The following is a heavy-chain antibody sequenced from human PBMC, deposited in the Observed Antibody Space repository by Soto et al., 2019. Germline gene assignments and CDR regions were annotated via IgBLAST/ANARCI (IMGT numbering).Heavy chain of an antibody. CDR1: GFTFSSYG. V-gene: IGHV3-33*01. Sequence: QVQLVESGGGVVQPGRSLRLSCAASGFTFSSYGMHWVRQAPGKGLEWVAVLWYDGSNKYYADSVKGRFTISRDNSKNTLYLQMNSRRAGDTAVYYCARDGAVLLWCGESSNGMDVWGQGTTVTVSS. CDR3: ARDGAVLLWCGESSNGMDV. J-gene: IGHJ6*02. D-gene: IGHD3-10*01. CDR2: LWYDGSNK.